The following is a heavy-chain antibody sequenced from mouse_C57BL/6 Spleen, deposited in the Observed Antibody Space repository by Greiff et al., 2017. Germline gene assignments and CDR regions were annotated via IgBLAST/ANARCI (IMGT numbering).Heavy chain of an antibody. CDR3: TTVVDHYYAMDY. D-gene: IGHD1-1*01. V-gene: IGHV14-1*01. Sequence: VQLQQSGAELVRPGASVKLSCTASGFNFKDYYMHWVKQRPEQGLEWIGWIDPEDGDTEYAPQFQGKATMTADTSSNTAYLQLSSLTSEDTAVYYCTTVVDHYYAMDYWGQGTSVTVSS. CDR1: GFNFKDYY. J-gene: IGHJ4*01. CDR2: IDPEDGDT.